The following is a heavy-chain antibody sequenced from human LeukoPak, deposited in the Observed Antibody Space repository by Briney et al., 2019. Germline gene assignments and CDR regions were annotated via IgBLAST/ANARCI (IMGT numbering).Heavy chain of an antibody. J-gene: IGHJ4*02. CDR3: ASTGSGRDY. CDR1: GYSISSGYY. CDR2: IHHSGST. Sequence: PSETLSLTCTVSGYSISSGYYWGWIRQPPGKGLEWIGIIHHSGSTYYNPSLKSRVTISVDTSKNQFSLKLSSVTADTAVYYCASTGSGRDYWGQGTLVTVSS. V-gene: IGHV4-38-2*02. D-gene: IGHD3-10*01.